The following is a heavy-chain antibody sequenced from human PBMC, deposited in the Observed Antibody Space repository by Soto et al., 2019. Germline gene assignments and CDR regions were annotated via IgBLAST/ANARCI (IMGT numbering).Heavy chain of an antibody. V-gene: IGHV3-23*01. CDR3: AKGGEGYCSTTSCLYFSVY. CDR2: ISNGDST. CDR1: GFTFSSYA. D-gene: IGHD2-2*01. Sequence: GSLRLSCAASGFTFSSYAMSWVRQAPGKGLEWVSTISNGDSTYYADSVKGRFTISRDNSRNTLYLQMSSLRVEDTAIYYCAKGGEGYCSTTSCLYFSVYRAQGTLVSVS. J-gene: IGHJ4*02.